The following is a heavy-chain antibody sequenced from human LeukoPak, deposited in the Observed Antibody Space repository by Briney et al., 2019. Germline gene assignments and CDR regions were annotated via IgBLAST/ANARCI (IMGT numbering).Heavy chain of an antibody. CDR2: IHNTGDT. V-gene: IGHV4-59*11. J-gene: IGHJ6*02. Sequence: SETLSLTCSVSGDSISSHYWTWIRQSPGKGLDWIGYIHNTGDTNYNPSLKGRVTISMDTSKNQVSLKLSSVITADTAVYYCVRTRGIDVWGQGTAVTVSS. CDR1: GDSISSHY. D-gene: IGHD3-16*01. CDR3: VRTRGIDV.